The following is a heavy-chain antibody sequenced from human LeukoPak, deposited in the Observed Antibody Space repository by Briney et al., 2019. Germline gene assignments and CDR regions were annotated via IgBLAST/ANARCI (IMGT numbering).Heavy chain of an antibody. CDR3: TTYGSGRKFDY. Sequence: GGSLRLSCAASGFTFSDAWMSWVRQIPGKGLEWVGRIESKTDGGTTDYGAPVKGRFTISRDDSTNTLYLQMNSLKSEDTAVYYCTTYGSGRKFDYWGQGILVTVSS. CDR2: IESKTDGGTT. J-gene: IGHJ4*02. D-gene: IGHD3-10*01. CDR1: GFTFSDAW. V-gene: IGHV3-15*04.